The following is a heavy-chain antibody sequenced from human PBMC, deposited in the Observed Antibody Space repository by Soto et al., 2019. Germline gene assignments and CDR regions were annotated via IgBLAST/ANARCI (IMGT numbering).Heavy chain of an antibody. J-gene: IGHJ4*02. D-gene: IGHD6-13*01. Sequence: QVQLVQSGAEVKKPGSSVKVSCKASGGTLSSYTISWVRQAPGQGLEWMGRIIPILGIANYAQKFQGRVTITADKSTSTAYMELSSLRSEDTAVYYCAREAPPSIAAASDYWGQGTLVTVSS. CDR3: AREAPPSIAAASDY. V-gene: IGHV1-69*08. CDR2: IIPILGIA. CDR1: GGTLSSYT.